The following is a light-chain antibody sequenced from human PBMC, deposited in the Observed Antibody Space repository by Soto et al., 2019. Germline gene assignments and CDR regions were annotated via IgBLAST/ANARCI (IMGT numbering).Light chain of an antibody. J-gene: IGLJ3*02. CDR3: QSYDSSLSGSV. Sequence: QSVLTQPPSVSGAPGQRVTISCTGISSNIGAGYDVHWYQQLPGTAPKLLIYGNSNRPSGVPDRFPGSKSGTSASLAITGLQAEDEADYYCQSYDSSLSGSVFGGGTKLTVL. CDR2: GNS. V-gene: IGLV1-40*01. CDR1: SSNIGAGYD.